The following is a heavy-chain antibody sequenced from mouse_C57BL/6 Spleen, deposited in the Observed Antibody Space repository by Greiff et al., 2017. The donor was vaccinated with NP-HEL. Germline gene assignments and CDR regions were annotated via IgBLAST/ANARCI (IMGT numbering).Heavy chain of an antibody. CDR1: GYTFTSYW. D-gene: IGHD2-10*01. CDR3: ARSYPVYFDY. CDR2: IYPSDSET. Sequence: QVQLQQPGAELVRPGSSVKLSCNASGYTFTSYWLDWVKQRPGQGLEWIGNIYPSDSETHYNLKFKDKATLTVDKSSSTAYMQLSSLTSEESAVYYCARSYPVYFDYWGQGTTRTGSA. V-gene: IGHV1-61*01. J-gene: IGHJ2*01.